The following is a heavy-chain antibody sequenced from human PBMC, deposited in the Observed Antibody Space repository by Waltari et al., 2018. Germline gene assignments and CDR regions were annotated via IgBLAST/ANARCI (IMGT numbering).Heavy chain of an antibody. D-gene: IGHD2-15*01. CDR3: ARATGSLLPFDY. CDR2: IYYSGST. CDR1: GASISSTY. J-gene: IGHJ4*02. V-gene: IGHV4-59*01. Sequence: QAQLQESGPGLVTPSEPLSLTRTASGASISSTYRRCLRQPPGTGLEWIGYIYYSGSTNYNPSLKSRVTISVDTSKNQFSLKLSSVTAADTAVYYCARATGSLLPFDYWGQGTLVTVSS.